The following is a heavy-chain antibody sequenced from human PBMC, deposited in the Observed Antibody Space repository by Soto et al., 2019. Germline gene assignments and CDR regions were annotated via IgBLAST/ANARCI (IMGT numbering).Heavy chain of an antibody. D-gene: IGHD1-26*01. Sequence: ASVKVSCKASGYTFTSYAMHWVRQAPGQRLEWMGWINAGNGSTKYSQKFQGRVTITRDTSASTAYMELSSLRSEDTAVYYCAKDVGLVGATSTIHYYYYGMDVWGQGTTVTVSS. CDR3: AKDVGLVGATSTIHYYYYGMDV. CDR1: GYTFTSYA. V-gene: IGHV1-3*01. J-gene: IGHJ6*02. CDR2: INAGNGST.